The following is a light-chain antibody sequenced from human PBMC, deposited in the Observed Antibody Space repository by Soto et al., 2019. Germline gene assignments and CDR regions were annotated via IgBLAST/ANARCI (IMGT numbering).Light chain of an antibody. J-gene: IGLJ2*01. Sequence: QSVLTQPPSASGTPGQRVTISCSGSSSNIGSSTVSWYQQLPGTAPKLLIYSNNQRPSGVPDRFSGSKSGTSASLAISGLQSEDEADYYCAAWDDSLSGVVFGGGTKLTVL. CDR3: AAWDDSLSGVV. CDR2: SNN. V-gene: IGLV1-44*01. CDR1: SSNIGSST.